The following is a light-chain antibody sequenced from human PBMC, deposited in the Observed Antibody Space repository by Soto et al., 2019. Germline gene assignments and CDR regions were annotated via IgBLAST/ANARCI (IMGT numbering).Light chain of an antibody. Sequence: RVMTQSPASLSSFPCDRVTLSCRASQYINTRLAWYQHRPGQAPRLLIYQTSIRAAGIPARFSASGSGTDFTLTISDVQPEDFALYYCHQRQSWPRTFGQGTKVDIK. J-gene: IGKJ1*01. V-gene: IGKV3D-15*03. CDR1: QYINTR. CDR3: HQRQSWPRT. CDR2: QTS.